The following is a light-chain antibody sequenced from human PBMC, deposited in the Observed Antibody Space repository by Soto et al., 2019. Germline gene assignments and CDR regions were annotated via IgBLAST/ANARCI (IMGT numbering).Light chain of an antibody. J-gene: IGKJ4*01. CDR1: QSVSSSY. V-gene: IGKV3-20*01. Sequence: EIVLTQSPGTLSLSPWERATLSCRASQSVSSSYLAWYQQKPGQAPRLLIYGASSRATGIPDRFSGSGSGTDFTLTISRLEPEDLAVYYCQKYGSSPGLTVGGGNKVAIK. CDR3: QKYGSSPGLT. CDR2: GAS.